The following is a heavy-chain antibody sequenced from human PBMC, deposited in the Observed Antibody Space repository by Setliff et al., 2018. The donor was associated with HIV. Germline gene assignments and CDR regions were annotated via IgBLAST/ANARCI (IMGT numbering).Heavy chain of an antibody. Sequence: SETLSLTCAVYGGSFSGYYGSWIRQPPGKGLEWIGEINHSGSTNYNPSLKSRVTISVDTSKNQFSLKLSSVTAADTAVYYCARRARDSSGYYYSYRHYYYYMDVWGKGTTVTVSS. D-gene: IGHD3-22*01. CDR1: GGSFSGYY. CDR2: INHSGST. V-gene: IGHV4-34*01. J-gene: IGHJ6*03. CDR3: ARRARDSSGYYYSYRHYYYYMDV.